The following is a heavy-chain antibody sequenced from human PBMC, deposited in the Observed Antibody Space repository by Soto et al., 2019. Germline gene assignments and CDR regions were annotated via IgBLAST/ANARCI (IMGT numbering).Heavy chain of an antibody. CDR3: ARGNPTVVTPGDFDY. CDR2: IYYSGST. D-gene: IGHD4-17*01. CDR1: GGSISSGDYY. J-gene: IGHJ4*02. V-gene: IGHV4-30-4*02. Sequence: SETLSLTCSVSGGSISSGDYYWNWIRQPPGKGLEWIGHIYYSGSTYYNSSLKSRVTISLDTSKNQFSLKLSSVTAADTAVYYCARGNPTVVTPGDFDYWGQGTLVTVSS.